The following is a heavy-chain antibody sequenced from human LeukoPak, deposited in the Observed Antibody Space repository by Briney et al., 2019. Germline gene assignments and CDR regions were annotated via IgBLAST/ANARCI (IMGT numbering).Heavy chain of an antibody. CDR2: INNSGNT. J-gene: IGHJ4*02. Sequence: SETLSLTCTVSGGSISSSSHYWGWIRQPPGKGLEWIGSINNSGNTYYNPSLKSRVTISVDTSKNQFSLKLSSVTAADTAVYYRARRLIAVTGTGACVFDSWGQGTLVTVSS. D-gene: IGHD6-19*01. V-gene: IGHV4-39*01. CDR3: ARRLIAVTGTGACVFDS. CDR1: GGSISSSSHY.